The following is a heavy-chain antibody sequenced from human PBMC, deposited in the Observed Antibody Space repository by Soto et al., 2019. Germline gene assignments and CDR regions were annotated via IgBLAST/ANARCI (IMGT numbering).Heavy chain of an antibody. CDR2: IGGNGVTT. CDR3: AKSSRYCSGGGCFYYFDY. D-gene: IGHD2-15*01. Sequence: EVQLLESGGGLVQPGGSLRLSCAASGFSIGSSAWSWVRQAPGKGLDCVSTIGGNGVTTFYADSVKGRFTISRDISRNTVFLQMSSLRAEDTALYYCAKSSRYCSGGGCFYYFDYWGQGTLVTVSS. V-gene: IGHV3-23*01. J-gene: IGHJ4*02. CDR1: GFSIGSSA.